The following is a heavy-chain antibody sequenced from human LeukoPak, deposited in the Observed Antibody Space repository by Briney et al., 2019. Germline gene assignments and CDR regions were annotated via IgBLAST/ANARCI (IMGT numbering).Heavy chain of an antibody. CDR1: GFTLSSYG. D-gene: IGHD3-3*01. CDR2: IWYDGSNK. V-gene: IGHV3-33*01. CDR3: AREEFWSGYSQGYGMDV. J-gene: IGHJ6*02. Sequence: GGSLRLSCAASGFTLSSYGMHWVRQARGKGGEGGADIWYDGSNKNYADSVKGRFTISRDNSKNTLYLQMNSLRAEDTAVYYCAREEFWSGYSQGYGMDVWGQGTTVTVSS.